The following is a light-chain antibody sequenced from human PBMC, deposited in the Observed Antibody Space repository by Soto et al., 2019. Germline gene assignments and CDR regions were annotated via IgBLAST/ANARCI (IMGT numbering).Light chain of an antibody. CDR1: QSISHW. CDR3: QQYNRYSGT. J-gene: IGKJ1*01. Sequence: DIQMTQSPATLSASVGDRVTITCRASQSISHWLAWYQQKPGKAPKLLIYDASTLESGVPSRFSGSGSGTEFTLTISSLQPDDFAIYYCQQYNRYSGTFGQGTKVDI. V-gene: IGKV1-5*01. CDR2: DAS.